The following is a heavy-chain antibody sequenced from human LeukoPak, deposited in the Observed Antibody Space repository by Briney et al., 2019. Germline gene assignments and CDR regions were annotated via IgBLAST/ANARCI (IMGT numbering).Heavy chain of an antibody. J-gene: IGHJ4*02. CDR1: GGSISSGGYY. CDR3: ARGTASSGWPFDY. D-gene: IGHD6-19*01. V-gene: IGHV4-31*03. Sequence: SQTLSLTCTVSGGSISSGGYYWSWIRQHPGKGLEWIGYIYYSGSTYYNPSLKSRVTISVDTSKNQFPLKLSSVTAADTAVYYCARGTASSGWPFDYWGQGTLVTVSS. CDR2: IYYSGST.